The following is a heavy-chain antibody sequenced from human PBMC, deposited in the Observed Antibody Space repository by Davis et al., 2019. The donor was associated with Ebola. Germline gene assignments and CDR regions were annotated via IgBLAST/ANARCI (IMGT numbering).Heavy chain of an antibody. V-gene: IGHV1-24*01. J-gene: IGHJ3*02. D-gene: IGHD3-3*01. CDR1: GYTLTELS. CDR2: FDPEDGET. CDR3: ATKRRYDCWSGYYTEDAFDI. Sequence: ASVKVSCKVSGYTLTELSMHWVRPAPGKGLEWMGGFDPEDGETIYAQKFQGRVTMTEDTSTDTAYMELSSLRSEDTAVYYCATKRRYDCWSGYYTEDAFDILGQGTMVTVSS.